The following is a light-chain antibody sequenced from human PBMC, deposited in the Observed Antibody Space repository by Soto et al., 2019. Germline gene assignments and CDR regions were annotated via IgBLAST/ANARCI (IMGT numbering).Light chain of an antibody. V-gene: IGKV3-11*01. CDR2: DAS. CDR1: QSVSSY. J-gene: IGKJ2*01. CDR3: QQRSNWPGT. Sequence: EIVLTQSPATLSLSPGERATLSCRASQSVSSYLAWYQQKPGQAPRLLIYDASARATGIPARFSGSGSGTDSTLTISSLEPEDFAVYYCQQRSNWPGTFGQGTKLEIK.